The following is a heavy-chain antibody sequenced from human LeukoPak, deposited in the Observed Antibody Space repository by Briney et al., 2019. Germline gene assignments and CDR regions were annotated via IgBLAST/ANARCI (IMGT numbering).Heavy chain of an antibody. J-gene: IGHJ4*02. D-gene: IGHD2-15*01. Sequence: PGGSLRLSRAPSGFTFTNYATNSVRQAPGKGLEWHSTISVSGGTTYYADSVKGRFTISRDNSKNTLYLQMNSLRAEDTAVYYCAKAPGLLDFDYWGQGALVTVSS. V-gene: IGHV3-23*01. CDR1: GFTFTNYA. CDR2: ISVSGGTT. CDR3: AKAPGLLDFDY.